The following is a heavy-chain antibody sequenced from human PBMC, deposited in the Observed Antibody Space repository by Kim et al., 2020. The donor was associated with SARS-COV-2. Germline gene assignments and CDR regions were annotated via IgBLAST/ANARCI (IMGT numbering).Heavy chain of an antibody. Sequence: ASVKVSCKASGYTFTSYGISWVRQAPGQGLEWMGWISAYNGNTNYAQKLQGRVTMTTDTSTSTAYMELRSLRSDDTAVYYCARIWFGELSGGMDVWGQGTTVTVSS. D-gene: IGHD3-10*01. V-gene: IGHV1-18*01. CDR3: ARIWFGELSGGMDV. CDR1: GYTFTSYG. CDR2: ISAYNGNT. J-gene: IGHJ6*02.